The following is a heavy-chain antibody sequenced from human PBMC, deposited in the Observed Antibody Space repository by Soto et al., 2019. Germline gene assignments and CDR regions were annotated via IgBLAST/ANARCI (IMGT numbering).Heavy chain of an antibody. CDR2: INVYNGNT. D-gene: IGHD2-8*01. V-gene: IGHV1-18*01. CDR3: ARDGVCSSNWFDP. CDR1: GYTFTSYS. Sequence: GASVKVSCKASGYTFTSYSISWVRQAPGQGLEWMGWINVYNGNTKYAQKFQGRVTMTTDTSTSTVYMELRSLTSDDTAVYYCARDGVCSSNWFDPWGQGTLVTVSS. J-gene: IGHJ5*02.